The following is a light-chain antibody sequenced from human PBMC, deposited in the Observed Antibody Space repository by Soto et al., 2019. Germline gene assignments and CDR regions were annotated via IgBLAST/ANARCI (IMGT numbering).Light chain of an antibody. J-gene: IGKJ1*01. CDR3: QQYGSSSWT. CDR1: QSVSSTY. Sequence: EIVLTQSPGTLSLSPGERATLSCRASQSVSSTYLVWYQQQPGQAPRLLIYGASNRATGIPDRFSGSGSGTDFTLTISRLEPEDFAVYYCQQYGSSSWTFGQGTKVDIK. CDR2: GAS. V-gene: IGKV3-20*01.